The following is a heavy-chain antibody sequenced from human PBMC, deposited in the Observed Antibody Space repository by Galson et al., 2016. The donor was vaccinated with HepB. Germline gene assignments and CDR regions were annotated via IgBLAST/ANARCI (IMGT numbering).Heavy chain of an antibody. D-gene: IGHD3/OR15-3a*01. CDR2: INAGGNNR. CDR3: VKYVGLDGFDY. V-gene: IGHV3-23*01. CDR1: GLTFSTYP. J-gene: IGHJ4*02. Sequence: SLRLSGAASGLTFSTYPMGWVRQAPGKGPEWVSGINAGGNNRYYADSVQGRFAISRDNSKNTLYLQLDNLRGEATAVYYCVKYVGLDGFDYWGQGTLVIFSS.